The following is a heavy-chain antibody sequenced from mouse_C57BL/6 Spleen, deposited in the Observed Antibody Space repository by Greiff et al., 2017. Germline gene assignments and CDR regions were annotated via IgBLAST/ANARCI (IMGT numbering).Heavy chain of an antibody. CDR2: IDTNSGGT. CDR3: ERGGSYYGSRVVAMDY. J-gene: IGHJ4*01. CDR1: GYTFTSYW. Sequence: QVQLQQPGAELVKPGASVKLSCKASGYTFTSYWMPWVKQRPGRGLEWIGRIDTNSGGTKYNEKFQSKVTLTVDKPASTAYMQLSRLTSEDSAVYYSERGGSYYGSRVVAMDYWGPGTSVTVSS. D-gene: IGHD1-1*01. V-gene: IGHV1-72*01.